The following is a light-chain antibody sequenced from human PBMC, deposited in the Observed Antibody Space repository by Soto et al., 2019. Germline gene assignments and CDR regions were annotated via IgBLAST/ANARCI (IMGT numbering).Light chain of an antibody. V-gene: IGKV1-5*01. J-gene: IGKJ1*01. Sequence: DIQMTQSPSTLSAAVGDRVTITCRASQSISSWLAWYQQKPGKAPKLLIYDASSLESGVPSRFSGSGSGTEFTLTISSLQPDDFATYYCQQYNSYRTFGQVTNVDIK. CDR3: QQYNSYRT. CDR2: DAS. CDR1: QSISSW.